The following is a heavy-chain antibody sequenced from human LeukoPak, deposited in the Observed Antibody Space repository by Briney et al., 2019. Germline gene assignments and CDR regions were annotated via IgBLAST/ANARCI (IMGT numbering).Heavy chain of an antibody. V-gene: IGHV4-34*01. CDR1: GGSFSGYY. CDR2: INHSGST. CDR3: ARLGELSLDY. J-gene: IGHJ4*02. Sequence: PSETLSLTCAVYGGSFSGYYWSWIRQPPGKGLGWIGEINHSGSTNYNPSLKSRVTISVDTSKNQFSLKLSSVTAADTAVYYCARLGELSLDYWGQGTLVTVSS. D-gene: IGHD3-16*02.